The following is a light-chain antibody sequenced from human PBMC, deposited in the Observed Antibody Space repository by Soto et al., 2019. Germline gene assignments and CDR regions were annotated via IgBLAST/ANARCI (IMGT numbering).Light chain of an antibody. CDR2: EGT. CDR3: SSYAGSSARVV. Sequence: QSVLTQPASVSGSPGQSITISCTRSSTDFENYNLVSWYQHCPDKAPKLIIYEGTKRPSEISDRFSGSESDTTASLIISGLQPEDEADYYCSSYAGSSARVVFGGGTKVIVL. CDR1: STDFENYNL. J-gene: IGLJ2*01. V-gene: IGLV2-23*01.